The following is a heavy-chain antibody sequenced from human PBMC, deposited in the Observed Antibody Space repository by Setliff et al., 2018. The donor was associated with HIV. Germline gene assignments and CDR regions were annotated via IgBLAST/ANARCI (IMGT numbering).Heavy chain of an antibody. D-gene: IGHD3-10*01. CDR3: ARDPLPDFRGWCY. V-gene: IGHV4-38-2*02. Sequence: PSETLSLTCTVSAYSIRNGYYWGWIRQSPGKGLEWIGTLYYDGNTYYNPSLKSRVTMSVDTSKNQFSLNLNSVTADDTATYYCARDPLPDFRGWCYWGQGTLVTVSS. CDR1: AYSIRNGYY. J-gene: IGHJ4*02. CDR2: LYYDGNT.